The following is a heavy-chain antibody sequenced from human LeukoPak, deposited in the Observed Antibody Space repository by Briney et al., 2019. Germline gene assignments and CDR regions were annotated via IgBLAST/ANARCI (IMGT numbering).Heavy chain of an antibody. CDR3: ARKAYSSGSHVYSNWFDP. Sequence: SETLSLTCTASGYSISSGYYWGWIRQPPGKGLEWIGSIYYSGSTYYNPSLKRRVTISVDTSKNQFSLKLSSVTAADTAVYYCARKAYSSGSHVYSNWFDPWGQGTLVTVSS. J-gene: IGHJ5*02. D-gene: IGHD6-19*01. CDR1: GYSISSGYY. V-gene: IGHV4-38-2*02. CDR2: IYYSGST.